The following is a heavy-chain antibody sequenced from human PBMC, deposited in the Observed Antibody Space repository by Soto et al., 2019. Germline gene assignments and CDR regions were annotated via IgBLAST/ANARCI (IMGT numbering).Heavy chain of an antibody. CDR1: GGSISSYY. CDR2: ISYSGST. D-gene: IGHD3-10*01. Sequence: PSETLSLTCRISGGSISSYYWNWIRQAPGKGLEWIGFISYSGSTNYNPALTSRVTISVDTSKDQISLRLNSVTAADTAVYYCARVQSNSSGHYPAMHVCGQGTTVTVSA. CDR3: ARVQSNSSGHYPAMHV. J-gene: IGHJ6*01. V-gene: IGHV4-59*01.